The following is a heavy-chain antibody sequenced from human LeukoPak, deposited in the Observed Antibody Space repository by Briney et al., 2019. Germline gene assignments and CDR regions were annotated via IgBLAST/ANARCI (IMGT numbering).Heavy chain of an antibody. CDR2: NNPNSGST. D-gene: IGHD3-10*01. J-gene: IGHJ4*02. CDR1: GYTFTVYY. Sequence: ASVKVSCKASGYTFTVYYIHWVRQAPGQGLEWMGWNNPNSGSTNYAQKFQGRVTMTRDTSIATAYMDMSALATDDTAVYYCARDRGPSYDSGIYYQYYFQFWGQGTLVAVSS. CDR3: ARDRGPSYDSGIYYQYYFQF. V-gene: IGHV1-2*02.